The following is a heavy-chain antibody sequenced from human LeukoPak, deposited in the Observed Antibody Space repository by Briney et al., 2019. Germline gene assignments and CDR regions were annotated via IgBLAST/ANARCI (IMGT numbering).Heavy chain of an antibody. CDR1: GFTFSSYA. Sequence: HPGGSLRLSCAASGFTFSSYAMNWARQAPGKGLEWVSAISGSGASTYYADSVKGRFTISRDNSKNTLYLQMNSLRAEDTAIYYCAKAALRYQLLSSLDYWGQGTLATVSS. V-gene: IGHV3-23*01. J-gene: IGHJ4*02. CDR3: AKAALRYQLLSSLDY. CDR2: ISGSGAST. D-gene: IGHD2-2*01.